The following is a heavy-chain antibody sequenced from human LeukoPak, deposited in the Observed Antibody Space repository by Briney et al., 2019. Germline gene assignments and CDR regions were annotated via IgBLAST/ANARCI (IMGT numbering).Heavy chain of an antibody. CDR3: AREILRFDI. Sequence: GASVKVSCKASGYSFNSQGMNWVRQAPGQGLEWMGWINTNSGNPTYAQGFTGRFVFSLDSSVSTAYLQISNLMPEDTAKYYCAREILRFDIWGQGTMVTVSS. CDR2: INTNSGNP. CDR1: GYSFNSQG. J-gene: IGHJ3*02. V-gene: IGHV7-4-1*02.